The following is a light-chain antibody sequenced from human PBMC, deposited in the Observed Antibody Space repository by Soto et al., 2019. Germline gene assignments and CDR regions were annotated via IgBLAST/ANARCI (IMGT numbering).Light chain of an antibody. CDR2: GAS. Sequence: DLQLTQSPSFLSASVGDRVTITCRASQDISTFLAWFQHKPGTAPKLLIYGASTLQSGVPSGFSGSGSGTEFTLTIGSLQPEDFATYYCQQFHSYPHTFGQGTELEIK. CDR1: QDISTF. V-gene: IGKV1-9*01. J-gene: IGKJ2*01. CDR3: QQFHSYPHT.